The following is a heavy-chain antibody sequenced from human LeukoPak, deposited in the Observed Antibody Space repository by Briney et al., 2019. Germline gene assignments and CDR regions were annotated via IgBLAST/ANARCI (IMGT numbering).Heavy chain of an antibody. CDR2: IYTSGST. V-gene: IGHV4-61*02. Sequence: KPSQTLSLTCTVSGGSISSGSYYWSWTRQPAGKGLEWIGRIYTSGSTNYNPSLKSRVTISVDTSKNQFSLKLSSVTAADTAVYYCARATLAGGDDAFDIWGQGTMVTVSS. J-gene: IGHJ3*02. CDR1: GGSISSGSYY. CDR3: ARATLAGGDDAFDI. D-gene: IGHD3-16*01.